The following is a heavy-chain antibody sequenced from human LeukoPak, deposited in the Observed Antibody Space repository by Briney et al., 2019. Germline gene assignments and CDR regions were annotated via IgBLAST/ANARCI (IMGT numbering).Heavy chain of an antibody. CDR1: GFTFSSYS. CDR2: ISSSSSYI. Sequence: GGSLRLSCAASGFTFSSYSMNWVRQAPGKGLEWVSSISSSSSYIYYVDSVKGRFTISRDNAKNSLYLQMNSLRAEDTAVYYCARDPAYCGGDCYSGGYYYYYYMDVWGKGTTVTISS. CDR3: ARDPAYCGGDCYSGGYYYYYYMDV. D-gene: IGHD2-21*02. V-gene: IGHV3-21*01. J-gene: IGHJ6*03.